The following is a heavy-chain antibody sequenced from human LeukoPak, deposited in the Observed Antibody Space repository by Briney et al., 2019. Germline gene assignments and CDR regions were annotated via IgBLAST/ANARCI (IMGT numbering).Heavy chain of an antibody. J-gene: IGHJ4*02. V-gene: IGHV4-59*08. CDR1: GGSISSYY. D-gene: IGHD6-13*01. Sequence: SETLSLTCTDPGGSISSYYWSWIRQPPGKRLEWIGHIYYSGSTNYNPSPKCRVTISVHASKNQFSLKLSSVTAADTAVYYCARRGVRSSSWENYFDYWGQGTLVTVSS. CDR3: ARRGVRSSSWENYFDY. CDR2: IYYSGST.